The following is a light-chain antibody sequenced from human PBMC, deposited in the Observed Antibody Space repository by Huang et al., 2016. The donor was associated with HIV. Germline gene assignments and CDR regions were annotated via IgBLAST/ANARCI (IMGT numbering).Light chain of an antibody. CDR2: DAS. V-gene: IGKV1-33*01. CDR1: QYIGNY. CDR3: QQYDGLPYT. Sequence: IQMTQSPSSLSTFIGDKVTITCQASQYIGNYLNWYQQRPGKAPKLLIYDASSLETGVTSRFSGCGSGTTFTFTITNLRPEDVATYYCQQYDGLPYTFGQGTLIEI. J-gene: IGKJ2*01.